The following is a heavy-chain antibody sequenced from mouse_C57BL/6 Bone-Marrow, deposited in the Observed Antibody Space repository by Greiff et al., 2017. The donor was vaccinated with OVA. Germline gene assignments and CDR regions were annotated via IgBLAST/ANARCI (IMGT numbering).Heavy chain of an antibody. D-gene: IGHD4-1*01. Sequence: EVMLVESGAELVRPGASVKLSCTASGFNIKDDYMHWVKQRPEQGLEWIGWIDPENGDTEYASKFQGKATITADTSSNTAYLQLSSLTSEDTAVYYCTTMLTFDYWGQGTTLTVSS. J-gene: IGHJ2*01. CDR1: GFNIKDDY. CDR2: IDPENGDT. V-gene: IGHV14-4*01. CDR3: TTMLTFDY.